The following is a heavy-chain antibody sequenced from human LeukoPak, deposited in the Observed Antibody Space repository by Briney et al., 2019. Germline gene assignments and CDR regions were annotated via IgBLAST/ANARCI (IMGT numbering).Heavy chain of an antibody. CDR1: GFIFSNHA. CDR3: AKVMALSTFEVSSLPDY. V-gene: IGHV3-23*01. J-gene: IGHJ4*02. D-gene: IGHD4/OR15-4a*01. Sequence: GGSLRLSCAASGFIFSNHAMGWVRQALGKGLEWVSVISGSGGSRETTSYAESVKGRFTISRENSKKNLYLQISSLTVEDTATYYCAKVMALSTFEVSSLPDYWGQGTLVTVSS. CDR2: ISGSGGSRETT.